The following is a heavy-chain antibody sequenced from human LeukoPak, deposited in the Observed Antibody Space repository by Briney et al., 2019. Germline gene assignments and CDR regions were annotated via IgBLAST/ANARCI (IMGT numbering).Heavy chain of an antibody. V-gene: IGHV3-48*03. Sequence: GGSLRLSCAASGFTFSSYEMSWVRQAPGKGLEWVSYISSGSTIYYSDSLKGRFTISRDNAKNSLYLQVNSLRAEDTAVYSCARVTAAGCDYWGQGTLVTVSS. CDR1: GFTFSSYE. J-gene: IGHJ4*02. D-gene: IGHD6-13*01. CDR2: ISSGSTI. CDR3: ARVTAAGCDY.